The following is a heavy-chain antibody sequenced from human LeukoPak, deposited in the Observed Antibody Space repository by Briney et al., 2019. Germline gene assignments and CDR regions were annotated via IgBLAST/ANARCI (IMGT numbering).Heavy chain of an antibody. D-gene: IGHD6-13*01. J-gene: IGHJ4*02. CDR2: IKQDGSEK. CDR3: AREWQGGIAAAGTRIEGDY. CDR1: GFSVSGYW. Sequence: GGSLRLSCAVSGFSVSGYWMTWVRQAPGKGLEGVANIKQDGSEKNYVVSVKGRFTISRDNAENSLFLQMNSLRVEDTAVYYCAREWQGGIAAAGTRIEGDYWGQGTLVAVSS. V-gene: IGHV3-7*01.